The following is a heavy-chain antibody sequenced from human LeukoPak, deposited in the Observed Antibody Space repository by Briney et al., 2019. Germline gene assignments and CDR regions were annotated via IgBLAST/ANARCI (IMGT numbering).Heavy chain of an antibody. CDR1: GFTFSNAW. CDR2: IKSKTDGGTT. V-gene: IGHV3-15*01. J-gene: IGHJ4*02. D-gene: IGHD6-19*01. CDR3: ASDRVPAGSGWYLFDY. Sequence: KPGGSLRLSCAASGFTFSNAWMSWVRQAPGKGLEWVGRIKSKTDGGTTDYAAPVKGRFTISRDDSKNTLYLQMNSLKTEDTAVYYCASDRVPAGSGWYLFDYWGQGTLVTVSS.